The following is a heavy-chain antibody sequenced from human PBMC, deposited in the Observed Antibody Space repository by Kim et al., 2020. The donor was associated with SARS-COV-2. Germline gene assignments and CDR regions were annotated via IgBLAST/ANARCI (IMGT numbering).Heavy chain of an antibody. D-gene: IGHD3-16*01. CDR2: ISTSGSTI. V-gene: IGHV3-48*03. J-gene: IGHJ4*02. CDR3: ARDRGIPTRRTFDY. Sequence: GGSLRLSCAASGFTFSSSEMNWVRQAPGKGLEWVSYISTSGSTIYYADSVKGRFTISRDNAKNSLYLQMNSLRAEDTAVYYCARDRGIPTRRTFDYWGQGTLVTVSS. CDR1: GFTFSSSE.